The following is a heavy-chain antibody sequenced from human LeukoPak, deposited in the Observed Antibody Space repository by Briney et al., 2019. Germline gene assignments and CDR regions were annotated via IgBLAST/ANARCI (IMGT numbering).Heavy chain of an antibody. CDR1: GYTFTSYG. CDR3: ARDQGDYSSQFYYYYGMEV. J-gene: IGHJ6*02. V-gene: IGHV1-18*01. D-gene: IGHD4-11*01. CDR2: ISAYNGNT. Sequence: ASVKVSYKASGYTFTSYGISWVRQAPGQGVEWMGWISAYNGNTNNAQKLEGRVTMTTDTSTSTAYMELRSLRSDHTAVYYCARDQGDYSSQFYYYYGMEVWGQGTTVTVSS.